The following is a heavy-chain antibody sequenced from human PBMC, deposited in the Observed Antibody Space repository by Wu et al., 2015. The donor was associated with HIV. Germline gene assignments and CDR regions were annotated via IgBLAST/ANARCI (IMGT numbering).Heavy chain of an antibody. D-gene: IGHD3-22*01. CDR1: GYSFTNSH. Sequence: QVQLVQSGAEVKKPGASVKVSCKASGYSFTNSHIHWVRQAPGQGLEWMGWIHPNSGDTNYAQKFQGRLTLTRDKSIRTVYMDLSSLRSDDTAVYFCAREIGYYHESTGYLRVFDIWGQVHWSPLF. CDR2: IHPNSGDT. J-gene: IGHJ3*02. V-gene: IGHV1-2*02. CDR3: AREIGYYHESTGYLRVFDI.